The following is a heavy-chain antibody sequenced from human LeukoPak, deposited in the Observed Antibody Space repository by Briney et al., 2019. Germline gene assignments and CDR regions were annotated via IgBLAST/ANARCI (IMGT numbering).Heavy chain of an antibody. D-gene: IGHD2-15*01. CDR1: GGTFSSYA. V-gene: IGHV1-69*05. J-gene: IGHJ3*01. Sequence: SVKVSCKASGGTFSSYAINWVLQAPGQGLEWMGRIIPIFATTNYPQKFQARVTITTDESTNTAYMELSSLRSEDTAMYYCARESRYCIGDSCYPNAFDVWGQGTMVTISS. CDR2: IIPIFATT. CDR3: ARESRYCIGDSCYPNAFDV.